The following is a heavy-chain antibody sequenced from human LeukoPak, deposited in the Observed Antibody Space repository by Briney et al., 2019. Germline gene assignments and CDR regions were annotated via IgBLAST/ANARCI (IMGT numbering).Heavy chain of an antibody. Sequence: GGSLTLSCAASGFTFSSYAVSWVRQAPGKGLEWVSTISGRGGTTYYADSVKGRFTISRDNSKDTLYLQMNSLRAEDTAVYYCAKDRATVPGVTRDYWGQGTLVTVSS. CDR1: GFTFSSYA. V-gene: IGHV3-23*01. J-gene: IGHJ4*02. CDR3: AKDRATVPGVTRDY. D-gene: IGHD3-10*01. CDR2: ISGRGGTT.